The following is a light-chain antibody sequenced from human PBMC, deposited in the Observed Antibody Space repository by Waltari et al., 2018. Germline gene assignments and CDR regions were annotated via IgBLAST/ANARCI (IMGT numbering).Light chain of an antibody. Sequence: DIVLTQSPATLSLSPGERATLSCRASQSVRNYLAWYQQRPGQAPRLLIYAASNRVTGIPARFSGSGSETDFTLTISSLEPEDFAVYYCQQRSNWPGTFGQGTKVEIK. CDR3: QQRSNWPGT. CDR2: AAS. J-gene: IGKJ1*01. V-gene: IGKV3-11*01. CDR1: QSVRNY.